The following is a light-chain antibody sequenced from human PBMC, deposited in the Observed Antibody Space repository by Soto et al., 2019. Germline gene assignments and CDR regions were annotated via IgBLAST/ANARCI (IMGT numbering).Light chain of an antibody. CDR1: QSVLYSSNNKNY. V-gene: IGKV4-1*01. CDR3: QQYYSTPRAMYT. Sequence: DIVMTQSPDSLAVSLGERATINCKSSQSVLYSSNNKNYLAWYQQKPGQPPKLLIYWASTRESGVPDRFRGSGSGTDFTLTISSLQAEDVAVYYCQQYYSTPRAMYTFGQGTKLEIK. J-gene: IGKJ2*01. CDR2: WAS.